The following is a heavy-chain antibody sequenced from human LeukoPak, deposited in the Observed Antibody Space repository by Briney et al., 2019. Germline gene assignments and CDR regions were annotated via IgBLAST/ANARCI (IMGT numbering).Heavy chain of an antibody. CDR2: ISGSGGST. V-gene: IGHV3-23*01. CDR3: AKDTVEWSYFDY. Sequence: GGSLRLSCAASGFTFSSYWMHWVRQAPGKGLEGVSAISGSGGSTYYADSVKGRFTISRDNSKNTLYLQMNSLRAEDTAVYYCAKDTVEWSYFDYWGQGTLVTVSS. CDR1: GFTFSSYW. J-gene: IGHJ4*02. D-gene: IGHD3-3*01.